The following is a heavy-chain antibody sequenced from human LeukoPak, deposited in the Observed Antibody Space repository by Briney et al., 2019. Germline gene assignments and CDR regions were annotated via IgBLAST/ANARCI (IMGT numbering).Heavy chain of an antibody. J-gene: IGHJ6*02. CDR3: ARGGSGTFYYYYGMDV. Sequence: GGSLRLSCAASGLTFSSYWMHWVRQVPGKGLVWVSHINGDGSTTSYADSVKGRFTISRDNAKNTLYLQMNSLRAEDTAVYYCARGGSGTFYYYYGMDVWGQGTPVTVSS. CDR2: INGDGSTT. CDR1: GLTFSSYW. V-gene: IGHV3-74*01. D-gene: IGHD3-10*01.